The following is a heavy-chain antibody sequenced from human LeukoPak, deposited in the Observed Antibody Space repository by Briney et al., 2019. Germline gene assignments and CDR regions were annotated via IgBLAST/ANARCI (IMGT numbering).Heavy chain of an antibody. D-gene: IGHD3/OR15-3a*01. CDR2: ITTSSSSI. CDR1: GFTFSSYS. Sequence: GGSLRLSCAASGFTFSSYSMNWVRQAPGRGLEWLSYITTSSSSIYYADSVKGRFTISRDNAKNSLYLQMNSVRAEDTAVYYCARDRDWAFDYWGQGTLVTVSS. J-gene: IGHJ4*02. CDR3: ARDRDWAFDY. V-gene: IGHV3-48*01.